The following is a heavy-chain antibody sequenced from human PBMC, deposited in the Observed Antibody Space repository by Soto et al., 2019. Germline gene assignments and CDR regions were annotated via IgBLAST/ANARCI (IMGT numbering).Heavy chain of an antibody. J-gene: IGHJ4*01. CDR1: GGSVSSGSYY. D-gene: IGHD6-13*01. CDR3: AGGAVWQQLVI. CDR2: IYYSGST. Sequence: QVQLQESGPGLVKPSETLSLTCTVSGGSVSSGSYYWSWIRQPPGKGLEWIGYIYYSGSTNYNPSLESRVTISVDTPKNQFSLKLSSVTAADTAVYYCAGGAVWQQLVIWGHGTLVTVSS. V-gene: IGHV4-61*01.